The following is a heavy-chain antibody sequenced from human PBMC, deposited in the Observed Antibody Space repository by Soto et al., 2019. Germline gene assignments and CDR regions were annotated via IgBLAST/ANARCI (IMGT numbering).Heavy chain of an antibody. Sequence: GGSLRLSCAASGFTFSSYGMHWVRQAPGKGLEWVAVISYDGSNKYYADSVKGRFTISRDNSKNTLYLQMNSLRAEDTAVYYCAKDGGDSSSWYRVLMYYYGMDVWGQGTTVTVSS. D-gene: IGHD6-13*01. CDR2: ISYDGSNK. CDR1: GFTFSSYG. CDR3: AKDGGDSSSWYRVLMYYYGMDV. V-gene: IGHV3-30*18. J-gene: IGHJ6*02.